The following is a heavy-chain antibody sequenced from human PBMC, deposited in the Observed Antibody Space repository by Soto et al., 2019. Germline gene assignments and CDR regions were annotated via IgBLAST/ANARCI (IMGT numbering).Heavy chain of an antibody. Sequence: QVQLQESGPGLVKPSETLSLSCSVSGGSISGFYWIWIRQPPGKGLEWLGYIYSTGTTKYNPSLGSRVTVSVDMSKIHFSLQLSSVTAADTALYYCARVSNDFSGNGAFDYWGLGTPVTVSS. D-gene: IGHD4-4*01. V-gene: IGHV4-59*01. CDR3: ARVSNDFSGNGAFDY. CDR2: IYSTGTT. J-gene: IGHJ4*02. CDR1: GGSISGFY.